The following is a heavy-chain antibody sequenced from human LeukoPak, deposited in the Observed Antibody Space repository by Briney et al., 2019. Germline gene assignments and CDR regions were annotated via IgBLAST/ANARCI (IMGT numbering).Heavy chain of an antibody. CDR1: GFTFSSYA. CDR2: ISGSGGST. Sequence: GGSLRLSCAASGFTFSSYAMSWVRQAPGKGLEWVSAISGSGGSTYYADSVKGRFTISRDNSKNTLYLQMNSLRAEDTAVYYCARDYRRLGARAVGGAFDIWGQGTMVTVSS. CDR3: ARDYRRLGARAVGGAFDI. V-gene: IGHV3-23*01. J-gene: IGHJ3*02. D-gene: IGHD1-26*01.